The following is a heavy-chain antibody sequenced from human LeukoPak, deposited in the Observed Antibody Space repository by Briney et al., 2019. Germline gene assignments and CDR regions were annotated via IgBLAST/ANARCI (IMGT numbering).Heavy chain of an antibody. J-gene: IGHJ4*02. D-gene: IGHD3-22*01. Sequence: GGSLRLSCAASGFTFSSYEMNWVRQAPGKGLEWVANIKQDGSEKYYVDSVKGRFTISRDNAKNSLYLQMNSLRAEDTAVYYCARDLYRIVVVPHYFDYWGQGTLVTVSS. CDR3: ARDLYRIVVVPHYFDY. V-gene: IGHV3-7*01. CDR1: GFTFSSYE. CDR2: IKQDGSEK.